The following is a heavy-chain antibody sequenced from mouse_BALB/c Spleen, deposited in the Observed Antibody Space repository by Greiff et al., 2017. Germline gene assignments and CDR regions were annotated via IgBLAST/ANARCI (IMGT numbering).Heavy chain of an antibody. J-gene: IGHJ2*01. CDR1: GYAFTNYL. Sequence: QVQLKQSGAELVRPGTSVKVSCKASGYAFTNYLIEWVKQRPGQGLEWIGVINPGSGGTNYNEKFKGKATLTADKSSSTAYMQLSSLTSDDSAVYFCARGLWKNYFDYWGQGTTLTVSS. V-gene: IGHV1-54*01. D-gene: IGHD3-1*01. CDR2: INPGSGGT. CDR3: ARGLWKNYFDY.